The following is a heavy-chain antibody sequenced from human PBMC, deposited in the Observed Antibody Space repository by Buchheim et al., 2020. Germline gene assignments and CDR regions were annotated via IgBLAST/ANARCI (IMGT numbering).Heavy chain of an antibody. CDR2: IHYTESA. Sequence: QVQLQESGPGLVKPSQTLSLTCNVTSGSISSSDYYWSWIRQPPGKALEYIGNIHYTESAYYNPSLKRRLTISKNTSRNQFSLNLNSVTAADTAVYYCVREGRGYSGYDYDYWGPGIL. J-gene: IGHJ4*02. CDR1: SGSISSSDYY. CDR3: VREGRGYSGYDYDY. D-gene: IGHD5-12*01. V-gene: IGHV4-30-4*01.